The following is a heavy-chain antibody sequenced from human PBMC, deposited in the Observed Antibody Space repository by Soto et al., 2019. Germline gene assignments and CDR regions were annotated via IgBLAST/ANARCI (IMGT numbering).Heavy chain of an antibody. D-gene: IGHD1-1*01. CDR1: GFSLSTSGVG. CDR3: AHNEAVPGPLYH. J-gene: IGHJ5*02. CDR2: IYWDDDK. Sequence: QITLKESGPTLVKPTQTLTLTCTFSGFSLSTSGVGVGWIRQPPGKALEWLALIYWDDDKRYSPSLKSRLTITNDTSKNQVVHTMTNIDPLDTATYYWAHNEAVPGPLYHLGQGTPVTVSS. V-gene: IGHV2-5*02.